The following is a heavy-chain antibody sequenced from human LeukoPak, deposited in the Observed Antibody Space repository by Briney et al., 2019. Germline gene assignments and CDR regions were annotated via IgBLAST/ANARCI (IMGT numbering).Heavy chain of an antibody. Sequence: PSETLSLTCTVSGGSISSYSGSWIRQPPGKGLEWIRYIYYTGSSNYNPSLKSRVSISLDTSKNHFSLRLSSVTAADTAVYYCARRAYSYGHYDYFDFWGQGTLATVSS. D-gene: IGHD5-18*01. V-gene: IGHV4-59*01. CDR3: ARRAYSYGHYDYFDF. CDR1: GGSISSYS. CDR2: IYYTGSS. J-gene: IGHJ4*02.